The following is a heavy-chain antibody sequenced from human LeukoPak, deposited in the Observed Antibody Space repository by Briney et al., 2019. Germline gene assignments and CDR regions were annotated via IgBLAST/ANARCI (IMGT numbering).Heavy chain of an antibody. CDR1: GFTFSSYS. V-gene: IGHV3-21*01. CDR2: ISSSSSYI. Sequence: PGGSLRLSCAASGFTFSSYSMNWVRQAPGKGLEWVSSISSSSSYIYYADSVKGRFTISRDNAKNSLYLQMNSLRAEDTAVYYCAKSEALGVPQNLAYCGGDCYSVDLGVDYWGQGTLVTVSS. CDR3: AKSEALGVPQNLAYCGGDCYSVDLGVDY. D-gene: IGHD2-21*02. J-gene: IGHJ4*02.